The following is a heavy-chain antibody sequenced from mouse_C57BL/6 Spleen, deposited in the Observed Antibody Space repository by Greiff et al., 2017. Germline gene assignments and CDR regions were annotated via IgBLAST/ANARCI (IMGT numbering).Heavy chain of an antibody. J-gene: IGHJ1*03. Sequence: QVQLQQPGAELVKPGASVKLSCKASGYTFTSYWMHWVKQRPGRGLEWIGRIDPNSGGTKYNEKFKSKATLTVDTPSSTASMQRSSLTSEDSAVYYCASTGKGWYFDVWGTGTPVTVSA. CDR3: ASTGKGWYFDV. CDR2: IDPNSGGT. V-gene: IGHV1-72*01. D-gene: IGHD4-1*01. CDR1: GYTFTSYW.